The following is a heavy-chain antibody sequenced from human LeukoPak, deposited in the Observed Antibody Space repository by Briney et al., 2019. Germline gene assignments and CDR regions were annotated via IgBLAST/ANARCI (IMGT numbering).Heavy chain of an antibody. CDR1: GFTFSSYG. J-gene: IGHJ4*02. Sequence: PGGTLRLSCAASGFTFSSYGMSWVRQAPGKGLEWVSAISGSGGSTYYADSVKGRFTISRDNSKNTLYLQMNSLRAEDTAVYYCAKDVPIWYYYDSSGANYYFDYWGQGTLVTVSS. CDR3: AKDVPIWYYYDSSGANYYFDY. D-gene: IGHD3-22*01. CDR2: ISGSGGST. V-gene: IGHV3-23*01.